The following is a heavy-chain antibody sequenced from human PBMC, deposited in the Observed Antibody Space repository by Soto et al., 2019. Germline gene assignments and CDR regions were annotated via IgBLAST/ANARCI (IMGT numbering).Heavy chain of an antibody. J-gene: IGHJ5*02. CDR1: GFSVSSNY. CDR2: VSAVERA. Sequence: EVRLVESGGGLIQPGGSLRLSCVVSGFSVSSNYMSWVRQAPGKGLEWVTVVSAVERANYADSVKGRFTVSREISTRTVFLQMNRLRAEDTAVYYCARPHSAAFAWAAESWGQGTLVIASS. D-gene: IGHD1-26*01. V-gene: IGHV3-53*01. CDR3: ARPHSAAFAWAAES.